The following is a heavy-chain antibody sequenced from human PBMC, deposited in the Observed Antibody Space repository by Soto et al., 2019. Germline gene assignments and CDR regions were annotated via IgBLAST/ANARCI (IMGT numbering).Heavy chain of an antibody. D-gene: IGHD3-16*01. CDR1: GGSISSYY. CDR2: IDYSGST. V-gene: IGHV4-59*01. CDR3: ARERGTVGDFDY. J-gene: IGHJ4*02. Sequence: QVQLQESGPGLVKPSETLSLTCTVSGGSISSYYWSWIRQPPGKGLEWIGYIDYSGSTNYNPSLKSGVTVSVDTSKNQFSLKLSSVSAADKAVYYCARERGTVGDFDYWGQGTLVTVSS.